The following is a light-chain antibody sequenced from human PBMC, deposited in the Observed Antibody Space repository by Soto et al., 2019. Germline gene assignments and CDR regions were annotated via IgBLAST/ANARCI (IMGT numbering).Light chain of an antibody. J-gene: IGLJ2*01. CDR2: EVS. V-gene: IGLV2-14*01. CDR3: SSYTDTGTLGV. Sequence: QSVLTQPASVSGSPGQSITISCTGTISDVGGYNYVSWYQQHPGKAPKLMIFEVSNRPSGVSNRFSGSTSGNTASQTISGLQAEDDDDYYCSSYTDTGTLGVFGGGTKLTVL. CDR1: ISDVGGYNY.